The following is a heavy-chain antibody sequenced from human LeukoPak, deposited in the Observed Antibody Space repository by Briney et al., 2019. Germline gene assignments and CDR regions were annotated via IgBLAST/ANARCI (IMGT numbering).Heavy chain of an antibody. V-gene: IGHV4-34*01. CDR3: ASNKGSYYYFDY. CDR2: IYYSGSP. Sequence: SETLSLTCAVYGGSFSGYYWGWIRQPPGKGLEWIGSIYYSGSPYYNPSLKSRVTISVDTSKNQFSLKLSSVTAADTAVYYCASNKGSYYYFDYWGQGTLVTVSS. D-gene: IGHD3-10*01. J-gene: IGHJ4*02. CDR1: GGSFSGYY.